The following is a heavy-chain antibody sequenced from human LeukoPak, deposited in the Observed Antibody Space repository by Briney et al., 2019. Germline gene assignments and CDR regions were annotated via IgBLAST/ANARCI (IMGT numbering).Heavy chain of an antibody. CDR1: GFTFSSYW. D-gene: IGHD3-10*01. CDR2: INQDGSEK. Sequence: GGSLRLSCVASGFTFSSYWMSWVRQAPGKGLEWVANINQDGSEKYYVDSVKGRFTISRDNAKNSLYLQMNSLRAEDTAVYYCARDRGPPGWFGELVDWGQGTLVTVSS. CDR3: ARDRGPPGWFGELVD. J-gene: IGHJ4*02. V-gene: IGHV3-7*01.